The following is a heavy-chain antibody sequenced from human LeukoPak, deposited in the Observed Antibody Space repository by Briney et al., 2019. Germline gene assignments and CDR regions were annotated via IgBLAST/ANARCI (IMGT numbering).Heavy chain of an antibody. V-gene: IGHV3-11*04. CDR2: ISSSGSTI. Sequence: GGSLRLSCSVSGFIFRDFSMSWVRQAPGKGLEWVSYISSSGSTIYYADSVKGRFTISRDNAKNSLYLQMNSLRAEDTAVYYCARVVYYYGSGSYFSANWFDPWGQGTLVTVSS. CDR3: ARVVYYYGSGSYFSANWFDP. D-gene: IGHD3-10*01. CDR1: GFIFRDFS. J-gene: IGHJ5*02.